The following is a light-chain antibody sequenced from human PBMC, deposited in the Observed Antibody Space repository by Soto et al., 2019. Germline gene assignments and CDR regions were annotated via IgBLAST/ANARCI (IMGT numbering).Light chain of an antibody. V-gene: IGKV1-5*03. J-gene: IGKJ4*01. CDR1: QSISSW. Sequence: DIQMTQSPSTLSASVGDRVTITCRASQSISSWLAWYQHKPGKAPNLLIYKASSLESGVPSRFSGSGSGTDSTLTVSSLQPDDFATYYCQQCDSYPLTFGGGTKVEIK. CDR2: KAS. CDR3: QQCDSYPLT.